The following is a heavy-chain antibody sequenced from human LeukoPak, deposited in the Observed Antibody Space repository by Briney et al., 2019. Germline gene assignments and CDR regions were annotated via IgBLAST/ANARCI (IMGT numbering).Heavy chain of an antibody. CDR3: AAGGIAVAPMTFDI. CDR1: GFTFTSSA. Sequence: SVKVSCKASGFTFTSSAVQWVRQARGQRLEWIGWIVVGSGNTNYAQKFQERVTITRDMSTSTAYMELSSLRSGDTAVYYCAAGGIAVAPMTFDIWGQGTMVTVSS. CDR2: IVVGSGNT. D-gene: IGHD6-19*01. J-gene: IGHJ3*02. V-gene: IGHV1-58*01.